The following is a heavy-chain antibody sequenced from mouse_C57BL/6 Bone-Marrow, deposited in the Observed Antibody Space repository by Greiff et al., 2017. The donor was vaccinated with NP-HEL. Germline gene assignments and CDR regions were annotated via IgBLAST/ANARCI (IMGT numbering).Heavy chain of an antibody. CDR2: IDPNSGGT. CDR3: ARFPIYYYGSSYVGYFDV. Sequence: VQLQQPGAELVKPGASVKLSCKASGYTFTSYWVHWVKQRPGRGLEWIGRIDPNSGGTKYNEKFKSKATLTVDKPSSTAYMQLSSLTSEDSAVYYCARFPIYYYGSSYVGYFDVWGTGTTVTVSS. J-gene: IGHJ1*03. V-gene: IGHV1-72*01. CDR1: GYTFTSYW. D-gene: IGHD1-1*01.